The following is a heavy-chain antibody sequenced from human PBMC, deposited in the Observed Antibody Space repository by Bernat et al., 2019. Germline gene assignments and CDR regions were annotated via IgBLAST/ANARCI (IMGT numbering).Heavy chain of an antibody. V-gene: IGHV4-39*01. J-gene: IGHJ4*01. CDR3: ATHLWGSGDGFYFDF. CDR2: IYVSGST. CDR1: GGSISNRNYY. Sequence: QLQLQESGPGLVKTSDTLSLTCTVSGGSISNRNYYWAWIRQPPGKGLEWIGSIYVSGSTYYNPSLKSRVTVFVDTSNNQFSLKLSSVTAADTAVYYCATHLWGSGDGFYFDFWGQGRLVTVSS. D-gene: IGHD2/OR15-2a*01.